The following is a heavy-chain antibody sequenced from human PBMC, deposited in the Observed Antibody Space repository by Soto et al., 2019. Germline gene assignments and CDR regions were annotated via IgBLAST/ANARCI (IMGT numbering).Heavy chain of an antibody. D-gene: IGHD6-19*01. CDR2: INAYNGNT. V-gene: IGHV1-18*01. CDR3: ARDHVAGTYFDY. Sequence: QVQLVQSGAEVKKPGAPVKVSCKASGYTFTSYGISWVRQAPGQGLEWMGWINAYNGNTNYAQKRQGRVTMTTDTSTSTAYMELRSLRSDDTSVFYCARDHVAGTYFDYWGQGTLVTVSS. CDR1: GYTFTSYG. J-gene: IGHJ4*02.